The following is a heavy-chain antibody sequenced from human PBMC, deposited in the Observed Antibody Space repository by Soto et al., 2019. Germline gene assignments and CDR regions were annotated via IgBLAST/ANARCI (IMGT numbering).Heavy chain of an antibody. CDR2: IYYSGST. D-gene: IGHD6-13*01. CDR3: ARMGMEQQLVLDY. CDR1: GDSISSYY. Sequence: PSETLSLTCTVSGDSISSYYWSWIRQPPGKGLEWIGYIYYSGSTNYNPSLKSRVTISVDTSENQFSLKLSSVTAADTAVHYCARMGMEQQLVLDYWGQGTLVTAPQ. V-gene: IGHV4-59*08. J-gene: IGHJ4*02.